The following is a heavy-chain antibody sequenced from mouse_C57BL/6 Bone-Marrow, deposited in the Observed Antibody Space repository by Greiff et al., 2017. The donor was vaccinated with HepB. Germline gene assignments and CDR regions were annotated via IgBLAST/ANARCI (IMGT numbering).Heavy chain of an antibody. CDR2: IYPGDGDT. J-gene: IGHJ2*01. CDR1: GYAFSSYW. V-gene: IGHV1-80*01. D-gene: IGHD1-1*01. CDR3: ARSRGYYYGSSLDY. Sequence: VQLQQSGAELVKPGASVKISCKASGYAFSSYWMNWVKQRPGKGLEWIGQIYPGDGDTNYNGKFKGKATLTVDKSSSTAYMLLSSLTSEDSAVYFCARSRGYYYGSSLDYWGQGTTLTVSS.